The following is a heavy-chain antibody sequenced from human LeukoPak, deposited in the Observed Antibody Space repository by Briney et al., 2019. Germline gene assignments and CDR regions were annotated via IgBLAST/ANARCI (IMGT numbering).Heavy chain of an antibody. Sequence: GGSLRLSCAASGFTFSSYGMHWVRQAPGKGLEWVGFIRSKAYGGTTEYAASVKGTFSISRDDSKNIAYLQMNSLRTEDTAVYYCTRNGERWLRVDYWGQGALVTVSS. J-gene: IGHJ4*02. CDR1: GFTFSSYG. D-gene: IGHD5-24*01. CDR2: IRSKAYGGTT. CDR3: TRNGERWLRVDY. V-gene: IGHV3-49*04.